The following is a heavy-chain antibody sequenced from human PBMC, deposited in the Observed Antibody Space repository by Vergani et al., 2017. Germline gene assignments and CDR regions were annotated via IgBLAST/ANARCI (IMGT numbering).Heavy chain of an antibody. J-gene: IGHJ4*02. CDR3: ATQTITTVTTFYY. Sequence: QLQESGPGLVKPSETLSLTCTVSGGSISSYSWSWIRQPAGKGLEWIGYIYYSGSTYYNPSLKSRVTISVDTSKNQFSLKLSSVTAADTAVYYCATQTITTVTTFYYWGQGTLVTVSS. D-gene: IGHD4-17*01. CDR1: GGSISSYS. V-gene: IGHV4-59*06. CDR2: IYYSGST.